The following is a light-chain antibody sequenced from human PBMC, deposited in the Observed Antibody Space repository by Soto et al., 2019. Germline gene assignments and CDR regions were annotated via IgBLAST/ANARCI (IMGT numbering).Light chain of an antibody. CDR1: QSVTKNN. J-gene: IGKJ1*01. Sequence: EIVLTQSPGTLSLSPGERAILSCRASQSVTKNNLNWYQQKPGQAPRLLIYGASKRATGFPARFSGSGSGTDFTLTISSLQSEDFAVYYCQQYGSSPRTFGQGTKVDI. CDR3: QQYGSSPRT. CDR2: GAS. V-gene: IGKV3-20*01.